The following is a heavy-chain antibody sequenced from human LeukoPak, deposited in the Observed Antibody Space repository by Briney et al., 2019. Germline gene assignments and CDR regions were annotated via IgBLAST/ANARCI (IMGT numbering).Heavy chain of an antibody. J-gene: IGHJ4*02. V-gene: IGHV5-51*01. CDR1: GYSFTSYW. CDR2: IYPGDSDT. CDR3: ARLSDTSGIYYFDY. D-gene: IGHD3-10*01. Sequence: GESLKISCKGSGYSFTSYWIGWVRQMPGKGLEWMGIIYPGDSDTRYSPSFQGQVTISADKSITTAYLQWSSLRASDTAMYYCARLSDTSGIYYFDYWGQGTLVTVSS.